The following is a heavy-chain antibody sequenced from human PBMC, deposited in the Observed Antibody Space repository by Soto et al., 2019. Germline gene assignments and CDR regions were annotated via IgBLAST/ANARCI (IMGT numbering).Heavy chain of an antibody. CDR3: ARGMYSSSPR. Sequence: QVQLVQSGAEVKKPGSSVKVSCKASGGTFSSYAISWVRQAPGQGLEWMGGIIPIFGKANYAQKFQGRVTLTADESTSTASMERSSLSSADTAVYSCARGMYSSSPRWGQGTPVTVSS. V-gene: IGHV1-69*12. CDR2: IIPIFGKA. J-gene: IGHJ4*02. CDR1: GGTFSSYA. D-gene: IGHD6-13*01.